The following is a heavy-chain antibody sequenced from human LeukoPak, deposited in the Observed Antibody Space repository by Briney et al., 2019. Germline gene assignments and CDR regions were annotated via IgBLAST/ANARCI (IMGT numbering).Heavy chain of an antibody. J-gene: IGHJ4*02. Sequence: ASVKVSCKASGYTFTGHYMHWVRQAPGQGLEWMGIINPSGGGSSYAQKFQGRVTMTRDTSTSTVYMELSRLRSEDTALYYCAREAAAGTTSFDYWGQGTLVTVSS. D-gene: IGHD6-13*01. CDR3: AREAAAGTTSFDY. V-gene: IGHV1-46*01. CDR1: GYTFTGHY. CDR2: INPSGGGS.